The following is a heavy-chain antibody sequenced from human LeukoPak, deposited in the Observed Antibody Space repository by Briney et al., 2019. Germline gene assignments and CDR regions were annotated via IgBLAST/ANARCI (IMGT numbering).Heavy chain of an antibody. J-gene: IGHJ3*01. CDR3: ARELRYDNSDSGAF. Sequence: SETLSLTCSVSGMSITSRHYWGWIQQPPGKGLEWIGSTSHSDSPYYNPSLESRVTISLDTSRNQFSLKLTSVTAADTALYYCARELRYDNSDSGAFWGQGTVVTVSS. CDR1: GMSITSRHY. D-gene: IGHD3-22*01. CDR2: TSHSDSP. V-gene: IGHV4-38-2*02.